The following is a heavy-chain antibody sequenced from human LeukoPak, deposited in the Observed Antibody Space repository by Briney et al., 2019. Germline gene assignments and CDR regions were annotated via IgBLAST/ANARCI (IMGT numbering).Heavy chain of an antibody. J-gene: IGHJ4*02. D-gene: IGHD3-22*01. CDR2: ISSSSSTI. CDR3: ARGAYYYED. V-gene: IGHV3-48*01. CDR1: GIIFRDAW. Sequence: GGSLRLSCVVSGIIFRDAWMNWVRQAPGKGLEWVSYISSSSSTIYYADSVKGRFTISRDNAKNSLYLQMNSLRAEDTAVYYCARGAYYYEDWGQGTLVTVSS.